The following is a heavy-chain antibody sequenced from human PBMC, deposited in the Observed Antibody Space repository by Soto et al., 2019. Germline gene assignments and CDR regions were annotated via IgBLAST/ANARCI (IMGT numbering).Heavy chain of an antibody. CDR3: GRGRVTTCVTAFDY. CDR2: IIPVFGTA. D-gene: IGHD4-17*01. Sequence: QVQLVQSGAEVKKPGSSVKVSCKVSGGTFISYAITWVRQAPGRGLEWMGGIIPVFGTANYTQRFQGRVTITADASTSTAYMEMSSLTSEDTAVYYCGRGRVTTCVTAFDYWGQGTLVTVSS. V-gene: IGHV1-69*01. CDR1: GGTFISYA. J-gene: IGHJ4*02.